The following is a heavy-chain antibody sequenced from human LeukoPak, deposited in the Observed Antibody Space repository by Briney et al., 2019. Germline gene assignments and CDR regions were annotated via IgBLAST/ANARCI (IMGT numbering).Heavy chain of an antibody. V-gene: IGHV3-53*01. CDR2: LYSDGNT. CDR1: GFSVITND. D-gene: IGHD3-16*01. CDR3: ARGVEPLAANTLAY. J-gene: IGHJ4*02. Sequence: GGSLRLSCAPSGFSVITNDMTWVRQAPGKGLEWVSVLYSDGNTKYADSVQGRFTISRDNSKNTLYLEMNSLRPDDTAVYYCARGVEPLAANTLAYWGQGTLVTVSS.